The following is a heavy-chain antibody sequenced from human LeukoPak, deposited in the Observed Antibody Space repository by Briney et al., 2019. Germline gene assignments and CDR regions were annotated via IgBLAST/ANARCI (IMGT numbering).Heavy chain of an antibody. Sequence: PGGSLRLSCAASGFTFSNYWMSWVRQAPGKGLEWVANIKQDGSEKYYVDSVKGRFTISRDNAKNSLYLQMNSLRAEDTAVYYCAKDPRGIAAAGTLDYWGQGTLVTVSS. CDR3: AKDPRGIAAAGTLDY. CDR2: IKQDGSEK. J-gene: IGHJ4*02. CDR1: GFTFSNYW. D-gene: IGHD6-13*01. V-gene: IGHV3-7*01.